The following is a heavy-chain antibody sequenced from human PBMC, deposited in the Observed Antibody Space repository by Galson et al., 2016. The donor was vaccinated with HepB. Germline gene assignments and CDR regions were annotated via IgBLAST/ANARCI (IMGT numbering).Heavy chain of an antibody. V-gene: IGHV1-3*01. D-gene: IGHD1-26*01. CDR2: INGGNGNS. J-gene: IGHJ4*02. CDR1: GYIFTSYA. Sequence: SVKVSCKASGYIFTSYAIHWVRQAPGQGLEWMGWINGGNGNSKFSQSFQGRVTMTRDISASTAYIELSTLRSEDTAVYFCARGPWRLGATLSFDYWGQGTLVAVTS. CDR3: ARGPWRLGATLSFDY.